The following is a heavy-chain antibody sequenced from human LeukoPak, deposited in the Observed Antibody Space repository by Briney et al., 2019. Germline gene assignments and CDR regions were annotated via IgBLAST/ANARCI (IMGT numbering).Heavy chain of an antibody. V-gene: IGHV4-39*07. D-gene: IGHD5-18*01. Sequence: SETLSLTCTVSGGSISSSSYYWGWIRQPPGKGLEWIGSIYYSGSTYYNPSLKSRVTISVDTSKNQFSLKLSSVTAADTAVYYCARGLYGQLTILARRRSYAFDIWGQGTMVTVSS. CDR3: ARGLYGQLTILARRRSYAFDI. CDR2: IYYSGST. J-gene: IGHJ3*02. CDR1: GGSISSSSYY.